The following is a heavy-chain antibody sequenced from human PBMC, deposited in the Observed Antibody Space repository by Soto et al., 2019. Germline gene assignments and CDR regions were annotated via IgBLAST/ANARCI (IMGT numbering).Heavy chain of an antibody. D-gene: IGHD2-2*02. V-gene: IGHV1-69*01. CDR2: IIPIFGGA. J-gene: IGHJ6*02. CDR3: AIDGQYRHQAIITEYFGMDV. CDR1: GVTFSNAA. Sequence: VQVVQSEAEAKKPGSSVKLSCEVSGVTFSNAAFSWVRQAPGQGLEWMGGIIPIFGGAKYAQKFQGRVEITADELTDIFYMEVTSLTIDDTAVYFCAIDGQYRHQAIITEYFGMDVWGQGTTVTVS.